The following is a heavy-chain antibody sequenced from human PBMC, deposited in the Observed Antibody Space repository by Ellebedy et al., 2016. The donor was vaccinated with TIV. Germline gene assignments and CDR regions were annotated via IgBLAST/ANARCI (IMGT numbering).Heavy chain of an antibody. J-gene: IGHJ4*02. D-gene: IGHD6-19*01. CDR2: ISANSGDR. CDR1: GYTFSSYG. CDR3: ARWVQGSSGWYERNYFDY. Sequence: ASVKVSCKASGYTFSSYGMSWVRQAPGQGLEWMGWISANSGDRNYAQNLQGRLTMTTDTSTAYMELRSLRSDDTAVYYCARWVQGSSGWYERNYFDYWGQGTLVTVSS. V-gene: IGHV1-18*04.